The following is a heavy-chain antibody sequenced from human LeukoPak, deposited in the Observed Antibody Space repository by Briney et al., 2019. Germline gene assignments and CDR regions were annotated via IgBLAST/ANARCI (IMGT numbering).Heavy chain of an antibody. D-gene: IGHD6-19*01. CDR2: IYYSGST. CDR1: GGSISSYY. Sequence: SETLSLTCTVSGGSISSYYWSWIRQPPGKGLEWIGYIYYSGSTNYNPSLKSRVTISVDTSKNQFSLKLSSVTAADTAVYYCARPAVAGSAADAFDIWGQGTMVTVSS. J-gene: IGHJ3*02. CDR3: ARPAVAGSAADAFDI. V-gene: IGHV4-59*01.